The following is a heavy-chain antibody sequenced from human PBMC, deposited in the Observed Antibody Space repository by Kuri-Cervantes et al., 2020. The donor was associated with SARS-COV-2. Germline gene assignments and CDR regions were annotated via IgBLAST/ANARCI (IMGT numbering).Heavy chain of an antibody. CDR3: AGASFGLVGACDY. CDR1: GASITHHY. Sequence: SETLSLTCTVSGASITHHYWSWMRQPPGKGLEWIGYVHNSGSTSFSPSLRSRVTMPIDTSMSQFSLKLYSVTAADTAIYYCAGASFGLVGACDYWGHGTLVTVSS. D-gene: IGHD3/OR15-3a*01. CDR2: VHNSGST. V-gene: IGHV4-59*11. J-gene: IGHJ4*01.